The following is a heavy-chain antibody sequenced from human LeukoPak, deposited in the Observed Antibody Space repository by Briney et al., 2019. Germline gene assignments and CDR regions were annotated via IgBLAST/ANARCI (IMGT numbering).Heavy chain of an antibody. J-gene: IGHJ4*02. CDR1: GFTFSSYG. Sequence: GGSLRLSCAASGFTFSSYGMHWVRQAPGKGLEWVAVIWYDGSNKYYADSVKGRFTISRDNSKNTLYLRMNSLRAEDTAVYYCARVRGYSYALADYWGQGTLVTVSS. V-gene: IGHV3-33*01. CDR3: ARVRGYSYALADY. D-gene: IGHD5-18*01. CDR2: IWYDGSNK.